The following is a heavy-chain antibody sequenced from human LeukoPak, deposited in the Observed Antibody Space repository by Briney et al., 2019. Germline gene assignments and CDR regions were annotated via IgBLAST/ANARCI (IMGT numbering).Heavy chain of an antibody. CDR1: GGSVSSYY. J-gene: IGHJ5*02. CDR3: ARDPEGSSWFDS. D-gene: IGHD6-13*01. V-gene: IGHV4-59*02. Sequence: SETLSLTCTVSGGSVSSYYWSWIRQPPGKGLEWIGYISNSGSTNYNPSLKSRVTMSVDTSKNQFSLKLRSVIAADAAVYYCARDPEGSSWFDSWGPGNLLTVSS. CDR2: ISNSGST.